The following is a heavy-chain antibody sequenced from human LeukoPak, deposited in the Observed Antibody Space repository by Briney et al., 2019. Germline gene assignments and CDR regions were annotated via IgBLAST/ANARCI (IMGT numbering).Heavy chain of an antibody. J-gene: IGHJ5*02. Sequence: SGTLSLTCAVSGGSISSSNWWSWVRQPPGKGLEWIGEIYHSGSTNYNPSLKSRVTISVDTSKNQFSLKLSSVTAADTAVYYCAREGGNSEWANWFDPWGQGTLVTVSS. CDR1: GGSISSSNW. CDR2: IYHSGST. CDR3: AREGGNSEWANWFDP. V-gene: IGHV4-4*02. D-gene: IGHD4-23*01.